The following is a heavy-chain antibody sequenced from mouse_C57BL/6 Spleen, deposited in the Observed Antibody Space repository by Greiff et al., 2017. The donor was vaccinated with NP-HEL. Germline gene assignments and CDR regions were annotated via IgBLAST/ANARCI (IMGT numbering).Heavy chain of an antibody. V-gene: IGHV1-80*01. J-gene: IGHJ1*03. CDR2: IYPGDGDT. D-gene: IGHD1-1*01. CDR1: GYAFSSYW. Sequence: QVQLKESGAELVKPGASVKISCKASGYAFSSYWMNWVKQRPGKGLEWIGQIYPGDGDTNYNGKFKGKATLTADKSSSTAYMQLSSLTSEDSAVYFCARRFITTVRYFDVWGTGTTVTVSS. CDR3: ARRFITTVRYFDV.